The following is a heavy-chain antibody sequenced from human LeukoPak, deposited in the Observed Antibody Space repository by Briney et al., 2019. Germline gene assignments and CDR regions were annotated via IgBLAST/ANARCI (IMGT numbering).Heavy chain of an antibody. D-gene: IGHD3-10*01. J-gene: IGHJ5*02. V-gene: IGHV3-11*01. CDR1: GFTFSDYY. Sequence: PGGSLRLSCAASGFTFSDYYMSWIRQAPGKGLEWVSYISSSGSTIYYADSVKGRFTISRDNAKNSLYLQMNSLRAEDTAVYYCARDPMVRGVIMTYQNWFDPWGQGTLVTVSS. CDR2: ISSSGSTI. CDR3: ARDPMVRGVIMTYQNWFDP.